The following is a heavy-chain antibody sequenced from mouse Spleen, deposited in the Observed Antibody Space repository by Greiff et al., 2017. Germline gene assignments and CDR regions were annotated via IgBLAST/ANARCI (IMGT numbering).Heavy chain of an antibody. D-gene: IGHD1-1*01. V-gene: IGHV14-3*02. CDR1: GFNIKDTY. CDR2: IDPANGNT. CDR3: APYYYGSRGYAMDY. Sequence: EVMLVESGAELVKPGASVKLSCTASGFNIKDTYMHWVKQRPEQGLEWIGRIDPANGNTKYDPKFQGKATITADTSSNTAYLQLSSLTSEDTAVYYCAPYYYGSRGYAMDYWGQGTSVTVSS. J-gene: IGHJ4*01.